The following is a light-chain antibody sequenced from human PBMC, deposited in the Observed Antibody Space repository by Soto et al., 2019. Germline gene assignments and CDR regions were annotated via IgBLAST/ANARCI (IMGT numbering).Light chain of an antibody. J-gene: IGKJ5*01. CDR1: QGIRHY. CDR3: QQVYGHPPA. Sequence: DIQLTQSPSFLSASVGARVTITCRASQGIRHYLAWYQQKPGKAPNLLMYGASTLQSGVPSRFSGSGSGTEFTLTISSLQPEDVATYFCQQVYGHPPAFGPGTRLDIK. CDR2: GAS. V-gene: IGKV1-9*01.